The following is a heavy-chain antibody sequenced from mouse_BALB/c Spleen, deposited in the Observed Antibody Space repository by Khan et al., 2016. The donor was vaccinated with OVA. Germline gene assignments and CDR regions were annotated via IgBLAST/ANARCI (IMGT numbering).Heavy chain of an antibody. CDR1: GYTFTNYT. J-gene: IGHJ2*01. CDR3: VRIPVPPYYFDS. V-gene: IGHV1-4*01. CDR2: INPSSNYS. Sequence: VQLQESGAELARPGASVKMSCKASGYTFTNYTIHWIKQRPGQGLEWIGYINPSSNYSNYNQKFKDKATLTADKSSSTAYMQLSSLTSDDSSGYYCVRIPVPPYYFDSWGQGTTLTVSS.